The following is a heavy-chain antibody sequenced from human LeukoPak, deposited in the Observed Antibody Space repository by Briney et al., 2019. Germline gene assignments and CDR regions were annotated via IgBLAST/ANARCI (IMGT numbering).Heavy chain of an antibody. CDR3: ARGNFYYDSSGSLGY. Sequence: GGSLRLSCAASGFTFSDYYMTWIRQAPGMGLEWVSYISSSGSAIYYADSVKGRFTISRDNAKNSLYLQMNSLRAEDTAVYYCARGNFYYDSSGSLGYWGQGTLVTVSS. D-gene: IGHD3-22*01. J-gene: IGHJ4*02. CDR2: ISSSGSAI. CDR1: GFTFSDYY. V-gene: IGHV3-11*01.